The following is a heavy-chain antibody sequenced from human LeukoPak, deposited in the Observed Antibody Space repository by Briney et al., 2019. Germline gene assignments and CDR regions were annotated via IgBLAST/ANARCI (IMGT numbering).Heavy chain of an antibody. Sequence: GGSLRLSCAASGLTFSSHAMSWVRQAPGKRLEWVSTLSGTGGSTYYAASVKGRFTIFSDKSTNTVYLQMNSLRAEDTAVYFRANAPYYDFWSGHPFEFWGQGTLVTVSS. D-gene: IGHD3-3*01. J-gene: IGHJ4*02. CDR3: ANAPYYDFWSGHPFEF. CDR2: LSGTGGST. CDR1: GLTFSSHA. V-gene: IGHV3-23*01.